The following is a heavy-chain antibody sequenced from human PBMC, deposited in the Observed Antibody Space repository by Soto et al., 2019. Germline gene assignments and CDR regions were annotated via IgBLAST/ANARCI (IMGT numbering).Heavy chain of an antibody. CDR1: GGSISSRSYY. CDR2: IYYSGST. J-gene: IGHJ4*02. CDR3: NGGNSVWYFDY. Sequence: PSETLSLTCTVSGGSISSRSYYWGWIRQPPGKGLEWIGSIYYSGSTYYNPSLKSRVTISVDTSKSQFSLKLTSVTAADTAVYYCNGGNSVWYFDYWGQGILVTVSS. D-gene: IGHD2-21*02. V-gene: IGHV4-39*01.